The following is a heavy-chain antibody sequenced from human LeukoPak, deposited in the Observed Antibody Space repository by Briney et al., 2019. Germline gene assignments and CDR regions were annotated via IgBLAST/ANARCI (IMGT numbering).Heavy chain of an antibody. D-gene: IGHD3-22*01. CDR3: ARQIRYDSSGCPFDY. CDR1: GGSISSSSYY. J-gene: IGHJ4*02. Sequence: PSETLSLTCTVSGGSISSSSYYWGWIRQPPGKGLEWIGSIYYSGSTYYNPSLKSRVTISVDTSKNQFSLKLSSVTAADTAVYYCARQIRYDSSGCPFDYWGQGTLVTVSS. V-gene: IGHV4-39*01. CDR2: IYYSGST.